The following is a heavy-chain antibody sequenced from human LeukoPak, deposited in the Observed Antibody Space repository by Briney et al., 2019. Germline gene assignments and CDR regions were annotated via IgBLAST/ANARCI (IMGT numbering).Heavy chain of an antibody. D-gene: IGHD3-3*01. J-gene: IGHJ5*02. V-gene: IGHV4-34*01. Sequence: PSETLSLTCTVSGGSISGYYWSWIRQPPGKGLEWIGEINHSGSTNYNPSLKSRVTISVDTSKNQFSLKLSSVTAADTAVYYCARGPITIFGVVTIRRDENWFDPWGQGTLVTVSS. CDR3: ARGPITIFGVVTIRRDENWFDP. CDR1: GGSISGYY. CDR2: INHSGST.